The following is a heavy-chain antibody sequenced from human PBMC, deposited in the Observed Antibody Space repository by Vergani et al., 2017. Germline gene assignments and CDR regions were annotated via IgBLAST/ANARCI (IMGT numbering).Heavy chain of an antibody. V-gene: IGHV3-30*02. Sequence: QVQLVESGGGVVQRGGSLRLSCATSGFTSSNYDMQWICQGPGKGLEFVAFIQFDGSNQYYADSVKGRFTLSRDCSKNTLYLQMNSLRTDDTATNYCAKHFRGWGMDYWGQGTQVIVSS. J-gene: IGHJ4*02. CDR3: AKHFRGWGMDY. CDR1: GFTSSNYD. CDR2: IQFDGSNQ. D-gene: IGHD3-16*01.